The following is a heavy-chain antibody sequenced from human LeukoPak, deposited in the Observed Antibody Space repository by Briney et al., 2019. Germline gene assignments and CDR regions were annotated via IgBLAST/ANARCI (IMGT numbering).Heavy chain of an antibody. CDR3: AKDIIPSNWKHEPGFDY. J-gene: IGHJ4*02. Sequence: GGSLRLSCAASGFTFDDYTMHWVRQAPGKGLEWVSLISWDGGSTYYADSVKGRLTISRDNSKNSLYLQMNSLRTEDTALYYCAKDIIPSNWKHEPGFDYWGQGTLVTVSS. D-gene: IGHD1-20*01. CDR2: ISWDGGST. V-gene: IGHV3-43*01. CDR1: GFTFDDYT.